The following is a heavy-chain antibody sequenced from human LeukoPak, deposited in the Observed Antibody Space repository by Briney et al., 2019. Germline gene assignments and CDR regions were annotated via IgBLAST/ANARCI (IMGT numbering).Heavy chain of an antibody. Sequence: GESLKISCKGSGYSFTSYWIGWVRQMPGKGLEWMGIIYPGDSDTRYSPPFQGQVTISADKSISTAYLQWSSLKASDTAMYYCARGVRGVIIPNWFDPWGQGTLVTVSS. V-gene: IGHV5-51*01. CDR1: GYSFTSYW. J-gene: IGHJ5*02. CDR2: IYPGDSDT. CDR3: ARGVRGVIIPNWFDP. D-gene: IGHD3-10*01.